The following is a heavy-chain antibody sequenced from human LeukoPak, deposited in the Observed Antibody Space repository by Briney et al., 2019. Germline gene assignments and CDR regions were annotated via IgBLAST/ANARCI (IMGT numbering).Heavy chain of an antibody. CDR1: GFTVSDNY. CDR2: IYTGGST. V-gene: IGHV3-53*05. CDR3: VKTHQWLVPHFDY. J-gene: IGHJ4*02. Sequence: PGGSLRLSCAASGFTVSDNYMNWVRQAPGKGLEWVSLIYTGGSTSYADSVKGRFTISRDNSKNTLYLQMSSLRAEDTAVYYCVKTHQWLVPHFDYWGQGTLVTVSS. D-gene: IGHD6-19*01.